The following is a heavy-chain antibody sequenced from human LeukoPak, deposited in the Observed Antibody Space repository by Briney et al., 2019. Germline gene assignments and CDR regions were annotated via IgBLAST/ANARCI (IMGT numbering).Heavy chain of an antibody. D-gene: IGHD3-22*01. CDR2: IDPSDSYT. CDR1: GNSFTNYW. Sequence: GESLRISCKGSGNSFTNYWISWVRQKPGEGLEWMGRIDPSDSYTDYSPSFQGHVTISADKSVYTAYLQWSSLKASDTAMYYCARPLTGGYTPLDYWGQGTLVTVSS. V-gene: IGHV5-10-1*01. J-gene: IGHJ4*02. CDR3: ARPLTGGYTPLDY.